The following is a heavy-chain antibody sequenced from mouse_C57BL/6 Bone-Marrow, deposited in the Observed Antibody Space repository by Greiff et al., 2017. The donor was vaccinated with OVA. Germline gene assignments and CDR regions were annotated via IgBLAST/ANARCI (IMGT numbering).Heavy chain of an antibody. CDR3: ACDCSGYGGNWFAY. D-gene: IGHD3-2*02. Sequence: VQLQQSDAELVKPGASVKISCKVSGYTFTDHTIHWMKQRPEQGLEWIGYIYPRDGSTKYNEKFKGKATLTADKSSSTAYMQLTSLTSEDSAVYSCACDCSGYGGNWFAYWGQGTLVTVSA. J-gene: IGHJ3*01. V-gene: IGHV1-78*01. CDR1: GYTFTDHT. CDR2: IYPRDGST.